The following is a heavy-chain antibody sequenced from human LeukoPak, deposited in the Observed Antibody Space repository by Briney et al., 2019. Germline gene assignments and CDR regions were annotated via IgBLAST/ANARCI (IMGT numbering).Heavy chain of an antibody. J-gene: IGHJ3*02. V-gene: IGHV3-33*01. CDR3: ARDKLTGNAFDI. D-gene: IGHD3-10*01. CDR2: IWYDGSNK. Sequence: GGSLRLSCAASGFTFSNYGMHWVRQAPGKGLEWVTIIWYDGSNKYYADSVKGRFTISRDNSKDTLFLQMNSLRAEDTAVYYCARDKLTGNAFDIWGQGTMVTVSS. CDR1: GFTFSNYG.